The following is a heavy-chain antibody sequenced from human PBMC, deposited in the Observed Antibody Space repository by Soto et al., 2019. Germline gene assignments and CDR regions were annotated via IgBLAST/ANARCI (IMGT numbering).Heavy chain of an antibody. CDR3: VRRSTVSYYGVDV. CDR2: IKSKSDSGTT. CDR1: GFTFSNAW. J-gene: IGHJ6*02. Sequence: GGSLRLSCATSGFTFSNAWMSWVRQAPGKGLEWVGRIKSKSDSGTTDYFAPVHGRFTISRDDSEDTLYLQMHSLKTEDTGVYYCVRRSTVSYYGVDVWGQGTTVTVSS. V-gene: IGHV3-15*01. D-gene: IGHD4-17*01.